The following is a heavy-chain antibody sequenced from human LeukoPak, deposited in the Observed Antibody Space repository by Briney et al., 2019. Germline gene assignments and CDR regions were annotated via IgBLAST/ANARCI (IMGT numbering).Heavy chain of an antibody. CDR3: ARGMEPYYYMDV. CDR2: INPNSGGT. V-gene: IGHV1-2*02. CDR1: GCTFNGYY. D-gene: IGHD1-26*01. J-gene: IGHJ6*03. Sequence: ASVKVSCKASGCTFNGYYMHWVRQAPGQGLEWMGWINPNSGGTNYAQKFQGRVTMTRDTSISTAYMELSRLRSDDTAVYYCARGMEPYYYMDVWGKGTTVTVSS.